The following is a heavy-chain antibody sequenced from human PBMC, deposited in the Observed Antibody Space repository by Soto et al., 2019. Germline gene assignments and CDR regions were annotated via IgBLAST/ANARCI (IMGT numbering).Heavy chain of an antibody. Sequence: SSETLSLTCFVSGYSITAGGYYWSWIRQPPGKGLEWSGEINHSGSTNYNPSLKSRVTISVDTSKNQFSLKLSSVTAADTAVYYCARGGYSYGKGFYYYYGMDVWGQGTTVTVSS. CDR1: GYSITAGGYY. V-gene: IGHV4-34*01. CDR3: ARGGYSYGKGFYYYYGMDV. CDR2: INHSGST. J-gene: IGHJ6*02. D-gene: IGHD5-18*01.